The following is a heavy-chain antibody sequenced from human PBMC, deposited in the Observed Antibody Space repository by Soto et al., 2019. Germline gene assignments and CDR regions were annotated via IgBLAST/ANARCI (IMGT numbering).Heavy chain of an antibody. CDR3: ARHVGEGYCSGGSCPVDY. D-gene: IGHD2-15*01. CDR2: IYYSGST. V-gene: IGHV4-59*08. J-gene: IGHJ4*02. Sequence: QVQLQESGPGLVKPSETLSLTCTVSGGSISSYYWSWIRQPPGKGLEWIGYIYYSGSTNYNPSLKSRVTISVDTSKNQFGLKLSSVTAADTAVYYCARHVGEGYCSGGSCPVDYGGQGTLVTVSS. CDR1: GGSISSYY.